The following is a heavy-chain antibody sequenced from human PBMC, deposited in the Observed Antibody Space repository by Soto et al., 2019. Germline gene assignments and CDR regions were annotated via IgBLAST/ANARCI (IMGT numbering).Heavy chain of an antibody. Sequence: VASVKVSCKASGYTFTSYGISWVRQAPGQGLEWMGWISAYNGNTNYAQKLQGRVTMTTDTSTSTAYMELRSLRSDDTAVYYCARDGLLWFGELLSRHYYYYGMDVWGQGTTVTVSS. CDR1: GYTFTSYG. CDR2: ISAYNGNT. V-gene: IGHV1-18*04. D-gene: IGHD3-10*01. J-gene: IGHJ6*02. CDR3: ARDGLLWFGELLSRHYYYYGMDV.